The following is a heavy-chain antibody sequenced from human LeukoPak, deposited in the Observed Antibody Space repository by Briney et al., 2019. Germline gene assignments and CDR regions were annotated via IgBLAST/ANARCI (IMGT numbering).Heavy chain of an antibody. CDR1: GFTFSSYG. V-gene: IGHV3-30*18. Sequence: GGSLRLSCAVSGFTFSSYGMHWVRQAPGKGLEWVAVISYDGSNKYYADSVKGRFTISRDNSKNTLYLQMNSLRAEDTAVYYCAKDFASWYYRGTQENWGQGTLVTVSS. J-gene: IGHJ4*02. CDR3: AKDFASWYYRGTQEN. D-gene: IGHD6-13*01. CDR2: ISYDGSNK.